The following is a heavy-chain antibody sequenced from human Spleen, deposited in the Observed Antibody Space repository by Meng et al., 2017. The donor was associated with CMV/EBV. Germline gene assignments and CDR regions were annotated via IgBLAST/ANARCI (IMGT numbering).Heavy chain of an antibody. Sequence: CKASGGIFSTHIINWVRQAPGHGLEWMGRIIPMFGTPDYAQKFQGRVTITTDESTRTAFMVLSSLRSEDTAVYYCATSSSWPLNFDYWGQGTLVTVSS. CDR1: GGIFSTHI. J-gene: IGHJ4*02. V-gene: IGHV1-69*05. CDR3: ATSSSWPLNFDY. D-gene: IGHD6-13*01. CDR2: IIPMFGTP.